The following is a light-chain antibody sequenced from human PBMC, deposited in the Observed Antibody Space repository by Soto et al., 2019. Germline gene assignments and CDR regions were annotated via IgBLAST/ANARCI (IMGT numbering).Light chain of an antibody. Sequence: DIQMTQSPSTLSASVGDRVTITCRTRENISSWLAWYQQKPGKAPNLLIYKASSLESGVPSRFSGSGSGTEFTLTISILQPDDFATYYCQQYNSYPLTFGGGTKVETK. V-gene: IGKV1-5*03. CDR2: KAS. J-gene: IGKJ4*01. CDR1: ENISSW. CDR3: QQYNSYPLT.